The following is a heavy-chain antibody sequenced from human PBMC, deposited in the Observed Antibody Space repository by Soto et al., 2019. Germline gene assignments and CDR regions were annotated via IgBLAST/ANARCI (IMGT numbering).Heavy chain of an antibody. CDR3: AFHDSSGYYDAFDI. D-gene: IGHD3-22*01. J-gene: IGHJ3*02. CDR1: GYTFTGYG. Sequence: GASVKVSCKASGYTFTGYGISWVRQAPGQGLEWMGWISAYNGNTNYAQKLQGRVTMTTDTSTSTAYMELRSLRSDDPAVYYCAFHDSSGYYDAFDIWGQGTMVTVSS. CDR2: ISAYNGNT. V-gene: IGHV1-18*01.